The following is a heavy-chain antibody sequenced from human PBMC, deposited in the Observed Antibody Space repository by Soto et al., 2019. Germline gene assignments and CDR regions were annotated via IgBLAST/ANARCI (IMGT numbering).Heavy chain of an antibody. Sequence: QVQLVESGGGVVQPGRSLRLSCAASGFTFSSYAMHWVRQAPGKGLEWVAVISYDGSNKYYADSVKGRFTISRDNSKNXXYLQMNSLRAEDTAVYYCARDRKHIVVVNGNAFDIWGQGTMVTVSS. D-gene: IGHD2-21*01. CDR2: ISYDGSNK. CDR1: GFTFSSYA. J-gene: IGHJ3*02. CDR3: ARDRKHIVVVNGNAFDI. V-gene: IGHV3-30-3*01.